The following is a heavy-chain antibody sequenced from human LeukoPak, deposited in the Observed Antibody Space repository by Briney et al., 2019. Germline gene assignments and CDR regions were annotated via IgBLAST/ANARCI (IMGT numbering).Heavy chain of an antibody. CDR1: GFTFSSYA. V-gene: IGHV3-23*01. Sequence: GSLRLSCAASGFTFSSYAMSWVRQAPGKGLEWVSAISGSGGSTYYADSVEGRFTISRDNSKNTLYLQMNSLRAEDTAVYYCAKDRPSRDYDSSGYYHDYWGQGTLVTVSS. CDR2: ISGSGGST. D-gene: IGHD3-22*01. CDR3: AKDRPSRDYDSSGYYHDY. J-gene: IGHJ4*02.